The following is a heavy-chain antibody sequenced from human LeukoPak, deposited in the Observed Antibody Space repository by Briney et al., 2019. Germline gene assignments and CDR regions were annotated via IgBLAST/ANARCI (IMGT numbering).Heavy chain of an antibody. CDR1: GFPFSAYE. CDR3: ALLAVASDFDY. D-gene: IGHD6-19*01. Sequence: GGSLSLSCAVSGFPFSAYEMNWVRQAPGKGLEWVSNIGSSGAIRHYADSVKGRFSISRDNAENSLFLQMNSLRVEDTGIYYCALLAVASDFDYWGQGALVTVSS. J-gene: IGHJ4*02. CDR2: IGSSGAIR. V-gene: IGHV3-48*03.